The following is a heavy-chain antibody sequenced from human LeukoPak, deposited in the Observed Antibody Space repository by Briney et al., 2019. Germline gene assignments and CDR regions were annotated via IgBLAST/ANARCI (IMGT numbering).Heavy chain of an antibody. CDR2: IIPIFGIA. Sequence: SVKVSWKASGGTFSSYAISWVRQAPGQGLEWMGRIIPIFGIANYAQKFQGRVTITADKSTSTAYMELSSLRSEDTAVYYCARAGGDAFPEDVWGQGTTVTVSS. V-gene: IGHV1-69*04. CDR1: GGTFSSYA. J-gene: IGHJ6*02. D-gene: IGHD3-16*01. CDR3: ARAGGDAFPEDV.